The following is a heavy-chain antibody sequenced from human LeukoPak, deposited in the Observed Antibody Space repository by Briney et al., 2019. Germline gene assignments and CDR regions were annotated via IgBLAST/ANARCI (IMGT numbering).Heavy chain of an antibody. CDR2: ISYDGSNK. CDR3: ARVQRYNYYYDSSGAPFGY. Sequence: GGSLRLSCAASGFTFSSYAMHWVRQAPGKGLEWVAVISYDGSNKYYADSVKGRFTISRDNSKNTLYLQMNSLRAEDTAVYFCARVQRYNYYYDSSGAPFGYWGQGTLVTVSS. V-gene: IGHV3-30-3*01. D-gene: IGHD3-22*01. CDR1: GFTFSSYA. J-gene: IGHJ4*02.